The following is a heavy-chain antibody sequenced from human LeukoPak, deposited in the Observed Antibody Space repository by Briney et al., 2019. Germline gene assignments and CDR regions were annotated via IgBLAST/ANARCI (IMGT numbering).Heavy chain of an antibody. V-gene: IGHV5-51*01. J-gene: IGHJ4*02. Sequence: GASLKISCKGSGYTFTNYWVGWVRQMPGKGLEWMGTIYPNNSDSRYNPSFRGQVTISVDRSTTTAYLLWKSLKASDTAIYYCALSNEAFDSAGYFDYWGQGTLVTVSS. CDR1: GYTFTNYW. D-gene: IGHD3-22*01. CDR3: ALSNEAFDSAGYFDY. CDR2: IYPNNSDS.